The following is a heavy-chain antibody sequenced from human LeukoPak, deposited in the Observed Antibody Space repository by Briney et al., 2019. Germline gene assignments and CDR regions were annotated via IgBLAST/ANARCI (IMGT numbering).Heavy chain of an antibody. CDR3: TRGGRQLDF. J-gene: IGHJ4*02. D-gene: IGHD1-1*01. CDR2: MNQDGSSI. Sequence: PGGSLRLSCAAFGFTFSNAWTSWVRQAPGKGLEWVANMNQDGSSIYYVDSVKGRFTISRDNAKYSLYLHMNSLRAEDTAVYYCTRGGRQLDFWGQGTLVTVSS. V-gene: IGHV3-7*01. CDR1: GFTFSNAW.